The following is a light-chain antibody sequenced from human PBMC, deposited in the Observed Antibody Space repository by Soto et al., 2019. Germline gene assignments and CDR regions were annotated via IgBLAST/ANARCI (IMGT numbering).Light chain of an antibody. J-gene: IGKJ1*01. CDR2: GAV. CDR1: QSVSGN. Sequence: EIVMTQSPATLSASPGERVTLSCRVSQSVSGNLAWYQQKPGQAPRLLIYGAVTRATGIPARFSGRGSGTEFTLTITSLQSEDFAVYFCQQYNGWLWTFGLGTKVDIK. V-gene: IGKV3D-15*01. CDR3: QQYNGWLWT.